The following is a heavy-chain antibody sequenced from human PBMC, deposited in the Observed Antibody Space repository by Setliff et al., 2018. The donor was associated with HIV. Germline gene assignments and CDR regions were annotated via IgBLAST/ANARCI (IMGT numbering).Heavy chain of an antibody. Sequence: LRLSCAASGFTFDDYAMNWVRQAPGKGLEWVSGISWNIFNIAYADSVKGRFAISRDNAKNSLYLQMNSLRDEDTALYYCAKEGRVTTAFDLWGQGTLVTVSS. V-gene: IGHV3-9*01. D-gene: IGHD1-1*01. CDR2: ISWNIFNI. CDR1: GFTFDDYA. CDR3: AKEGRVTTAFDL. J-gene: IGHJ5*02.